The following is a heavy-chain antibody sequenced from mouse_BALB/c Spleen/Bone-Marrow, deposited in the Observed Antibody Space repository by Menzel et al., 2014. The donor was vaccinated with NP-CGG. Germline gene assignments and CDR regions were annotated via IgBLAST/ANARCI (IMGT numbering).Heavy chain of an antibody. D-gene: IGHD2-1*01. V-gene: IGHV5-6-3*01. CDR3: VRGNYGNYVDYFDF. CDR1: GFTFSSYG. J-gene: IGHJ2*01. Sequence: EVKLVESGGGLVQPGGSLKLSCAASGFTFSSYGMSWVRQTPDKRLELVATINSNGGSTYYPDSVKGRLTISRDTAKNTLYLQMSSLKSEETAMYYCVRGNYGNYVDYFDFWGQGTTLTVSS. CDR2: INSNGGST.